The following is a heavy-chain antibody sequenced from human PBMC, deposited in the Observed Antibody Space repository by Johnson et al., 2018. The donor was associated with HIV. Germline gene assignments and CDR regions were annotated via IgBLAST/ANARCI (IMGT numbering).Heavy chain of an antibody. CDR1: GFTFRSYA. J-gene: IGHJ3*02. CDR3: VRIPGSGWEHDAFDI. CDR2: ITYDGRNK. D-gene: IGHD6-19*01. Sequence: QVQLVESGGGVMQPGKSLRLSCEASGFTFRSYAMHWVRQAPGKGLEWVAVITYDGRNKYYTDSVKGRFIISRDNSKNMTNLQMNGLSDEDTADYYCVRIPGSGWEHDAFDIWGQGTLVTVSS. V-gene: IGHV3-30*04.